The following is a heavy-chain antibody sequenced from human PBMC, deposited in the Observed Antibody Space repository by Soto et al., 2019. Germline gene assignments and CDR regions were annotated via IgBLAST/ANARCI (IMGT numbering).Heavy chain of an antibody. CDR3: ARVGYYASGSSDY. CDR1: GGSISSGDYY. V-gene: IGHV4-30-4*01. D-gene: IGHD3-10*01. J-gene: IGHJ4*02. Sequence: QVQLQESGPGLVKPSQTLSLTCTVSGGSISSGDYYWSWIRQSPGKGLEWIGYIYYSGRAYYNPSLKSRVAISIDTSKNQFSVKLSSVTAAGTALYYCARVGYYASGSSDYWGQGTLVTVSS. CDR2: IYYSGRA.